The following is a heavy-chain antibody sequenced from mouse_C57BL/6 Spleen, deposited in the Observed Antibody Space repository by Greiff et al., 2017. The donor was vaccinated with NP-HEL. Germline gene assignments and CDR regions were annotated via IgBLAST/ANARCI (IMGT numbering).Heavy chain of an antibody. CDR2: IDPSDSYT. D-gene: IGHD1-1*01. CDR1: GYTFTSYW. Sequence: QVQLQQSGAELVMPGASVKLSCKASGYTFTSYWMHWVKQRPGQGLEWIGEIDPSDSYTNYNQKFKGKSTLTVDKSSSTAYMQLSSLTSEDSAVYYCARSLHYYGSRDYFDYWGQGTTLTVSS. CDR3: ARSLHYYGSRDYFDY. J-gene: IGHJ2*01. V-gene: IGHV1-69*01.